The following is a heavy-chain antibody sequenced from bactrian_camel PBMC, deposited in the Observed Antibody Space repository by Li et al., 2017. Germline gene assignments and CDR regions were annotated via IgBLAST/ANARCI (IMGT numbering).Heavy chain of an antibody. V-gene: IGHV3S1*01. CDR1: RSTFSSNC. J-gene: IGHJ4*01. CDR2: FYNGGLTT. CDR3: AADRRPVDRRSHCTLAIDAYNY. Sequence: HVQLVESGGGSVQAGGSLTLSCAASRSTFSSNCVGWFRQAPGKEREGIATFYNGGLTTYYADPAKGRFTLSQDTAKNTMCLQMNSLKPEDTAMYYCAADRRPVDRRSHCTLAIDAYNYWGQGTQVTVS. D-gene: IGHD3*01.